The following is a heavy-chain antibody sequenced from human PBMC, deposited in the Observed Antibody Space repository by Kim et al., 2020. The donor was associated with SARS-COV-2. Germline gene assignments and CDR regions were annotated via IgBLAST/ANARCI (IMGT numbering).Heavy chain of an antibody. V-gene: IGHV4-4*02. CDR2: IYHSGST. Sequence: SETLSLTCAVSGGSISSSNWWSWVRPPPGKGLEWIGEIYHSGSTNYNPSLKSRVTISVDKSKNQFSLKLSSVTAADTAVYYCARDAAAAGTEWFDPWGQGTLVTVSS. D-gene: IGHD6-13*01. J-gene: IGHJ5*02. CDR3: ARDAAAAGTEWFDP. CDR1: GGSISSSNW.